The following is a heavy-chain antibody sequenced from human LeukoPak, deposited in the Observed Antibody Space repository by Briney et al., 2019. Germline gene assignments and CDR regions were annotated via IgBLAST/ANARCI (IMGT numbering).Heavy chain of an antibody. CDR2: IKQDGSEK. CDR1: GFTFSSYW. D-gene: IGHD3-9*01. CDR3: ARYHDILTGYRARGQVDY. V-gene: IGHV3-7*01. J-gene: IGHJ4*02. Sequence: GGSLRLSCAASGFTFSSYWMSWVRQAPGKGLEWVANIKQDGSEKYYVDSVKGRFTISRDNAKNSLYLQMNSLRAEDTAVYYCARYHDILTGYRARGQVDYWGQGTLVTVSS.